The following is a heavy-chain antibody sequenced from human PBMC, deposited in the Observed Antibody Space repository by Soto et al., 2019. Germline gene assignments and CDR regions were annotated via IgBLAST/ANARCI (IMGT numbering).Heavy chain of an antibody. V-gene: IGHV3-64*04. CDR2: ISSNGGTTL. Sequence: GGSLRLSCSASGFTFSSYAMHWVRQPPGKGLEYVSAISSNGGTTLYYADSVKGRFTISRDNAKNSLYLHMNTLRDDDTAVYYCATPVVRFLEWTTDYWGQGTLVTVSS. J-gene: IGHJ4*02. D-gene: IGHD3-3*01. CDR1: GFTFSSYA. CDR3: ATPVVRFLEWTTDY.